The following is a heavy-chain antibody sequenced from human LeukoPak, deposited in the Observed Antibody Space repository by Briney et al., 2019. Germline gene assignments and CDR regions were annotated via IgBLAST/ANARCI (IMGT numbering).Heavy chain of an antibody. CDR1: GFTFSSYS. CDR2: ISSSGSYI. V-gene: IGHV3-21*01. D-gene: IGHD1-7*01. Sequence: GGSLRLSCAASGFTFSSYSMNWVRQAPGKGLEWVSSISSSGSYIYYADSLKGRFTISRDNAKNSLYLQMNSLRAEDTAVYYCARAHNWKYGSFDFWGQGTLVTVSS. CDR3: ARAHNWKYGSFDF. J-gene: IGHJ4*02.